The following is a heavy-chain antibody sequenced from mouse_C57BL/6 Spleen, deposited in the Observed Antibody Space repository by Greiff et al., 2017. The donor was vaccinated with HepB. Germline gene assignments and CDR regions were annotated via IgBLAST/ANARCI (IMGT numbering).Heavy chain of an antibody. D-gene: IGHD2-5*01. CDR3: ARPYSNYGYFDV. CDR2: IRNKANGYTT. V-gene: IGHV7-3*01. Sequence: EVKLVESGGGLVQPGGSLSLSCAASGFTFTDYYMSWVRQPPGKALEWLGFIRNKANGYTTEYSASVKGRFTISRDNSQSILYLQMNALRAEDSATYYCARPYSNYGYFDVWGTGTTVTVSS. J-gene: IGHJ1*03. CDR1: GFTFTDYY.